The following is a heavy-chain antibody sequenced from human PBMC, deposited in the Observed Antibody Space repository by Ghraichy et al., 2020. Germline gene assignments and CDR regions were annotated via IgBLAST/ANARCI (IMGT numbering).Heavy chain of an antibody. CDR2: IYHSGST. D-gene: IGHD4-23*01. CDR3: ARGDGFNSIGFYFDL. CDR1: NGSISSGDYS. J-gene: IGHJ2*01. V-gene: IGHV4-30-2*01. Sequence: SETLSLTCAVSNGSISSGDYSWSWIRQPPGKGLEWIGYIYHSGSTYYNPSLKSRVTISVDRSKNQFSLKLSSVTAADTAVYYCARGDGFNSIGFYFDLWGRGTLVTVTS.